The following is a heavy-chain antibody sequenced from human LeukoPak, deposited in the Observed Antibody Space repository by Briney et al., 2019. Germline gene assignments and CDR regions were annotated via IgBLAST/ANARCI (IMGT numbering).Heavy chain of an antibody. V-gene: IGHV4-59*01. J-gene: IGHJ3*02. CDR3: ARANDAFDI. CDR1: GGSISSYY. Sequence: SETLSLTCTVSGGSISSYYWSWIRQPPGKGLEWIGYIYYSGCTNYNPSLKSRVTISVDTSKNQFSLKLSSVTAADTAVYYCARANDAFDIWGQGTMVTVSS. CDR2: IYYSGCT.